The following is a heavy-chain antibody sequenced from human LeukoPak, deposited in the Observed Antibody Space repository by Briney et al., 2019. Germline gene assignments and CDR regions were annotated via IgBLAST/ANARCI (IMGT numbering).Heavy chain of an antibody. Sequence: NPGESLKISCRGSGYSLTSYWIGWVRQMPGKGLEWLGIIYPDDSDTRYSPSFQGQVTFSADKSISTAYLQWSSLKASDTAMYYCAGRYRNGYLDHSGQGTLVTVSS. V-gene: IGHV5-51*01. CDR3: AGRYRNGYLDH. CDR2: IYPDDSDT. D-gene: IGHD5-18*01. J-gene: IGHJ4*02. CDR1: GYSLTSYW.